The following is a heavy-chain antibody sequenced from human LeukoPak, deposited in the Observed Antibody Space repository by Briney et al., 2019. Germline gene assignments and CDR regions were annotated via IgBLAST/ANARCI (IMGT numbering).Heavy chain of an antibody. CDR1: GGFISTYH. J-gene: IGHJ4*02. V-gene: IGHV4-59*01. D-gene: IGHD5-18*01. Sequence: PSGTLSLTCTVSGGFISTYHWNWIRKSPEKGLEWIGYMQSTGNSNYNPSLKSRVTMSVDMSRNQIVLNLSSVTAADTAVYFCARDKQHSYGRYFDHWGQGTLVTVSS. CDR3: ARDKQHSYGRYFDH. CDR2: MQSTGNS.